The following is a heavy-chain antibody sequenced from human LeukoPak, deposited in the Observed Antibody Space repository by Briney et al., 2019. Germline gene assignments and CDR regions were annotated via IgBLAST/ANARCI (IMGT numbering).Heavy chain of an antibody. CDR2: IYHSGST. J-gene: IGHJ4*02. D-gene: IGHD2-15*01. CDR1: GASISSSNW. V-gene: IGHV4-4*02. CDR3: ARGVPALGFCSGGSCYSYYFDY. Sequence: PSETLSLTCVVSGASISSSNWWSWVRQPPGKGLEWIGEIYHSGSTNYNPTLKSRVTISVDKSKNQFSLKLSSVTAADTAVYYCARGVPALGFCSGGSCYSYYFDYWGQGTLVTVSS.